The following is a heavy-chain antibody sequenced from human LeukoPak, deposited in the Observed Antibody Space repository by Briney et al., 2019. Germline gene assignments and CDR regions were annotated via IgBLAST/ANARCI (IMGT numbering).Heavy chain of an antibody. V-gene: IGHV3-43*01. J-gene: IGHJ4*02. CDR2: ISWDGGST. CDR3: AKAAVPGAYYRLDY. D-gene: IGHD6-19*01. Sequence: PGGSLRLSCAASGFTFDDYAMNWVGQGPGKGREWFSLISWDGGSTYYADSVKGRFIISRDNSKNSLYLQMNSLTTEDTALYYCAKAAVPGAYYRLDYWGEGTLVTVSS. CDR1: GFTFDDYA.